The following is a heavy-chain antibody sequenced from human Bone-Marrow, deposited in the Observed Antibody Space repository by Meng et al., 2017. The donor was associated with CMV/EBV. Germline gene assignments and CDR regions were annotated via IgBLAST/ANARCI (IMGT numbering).Heavy chain of an antibody. V-gene: IGHV4-59*02. CDR2: VHQTRGS. CDR1: GGSVRSDY. D-gene: IGHD2-15*01. J-gene: IGHJ5*02. CDR3: ARGYCSGGSCYPGTS. Sequence: GSLRLSCTFSGGSVRSDYWSWIRQPPGKGLEWIGYVHQTRGSNYNPSLNDRVFISGDTSRNQFSLNLRSVTSADTAVYYCARGYCSGGSCYPGTSWGQGILVTVSS.